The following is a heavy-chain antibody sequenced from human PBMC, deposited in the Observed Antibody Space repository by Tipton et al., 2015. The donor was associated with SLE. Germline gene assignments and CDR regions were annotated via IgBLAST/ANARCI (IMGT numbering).Heavy chain of an antibody. D-gene: IGHD3-3*01. CDR1: GGSFSGYY. CDR3: ARVRPPVSMFGVVKGTDYYYMDV. V-gene: IGHV4-34*01. CDR2: INHSGST. J-gene: IGHJ6*03. Sequence: TLSLTCAVYGGSFSGYYWSWIHQPPGKGLEWIGEINHSGSTNYNPSLKSRVTISVDTSKNQFSLKLSSVTAADTAVYYCARVRPPVSMFGVVKGTDYYYMDVWGKGTTVSVSS.